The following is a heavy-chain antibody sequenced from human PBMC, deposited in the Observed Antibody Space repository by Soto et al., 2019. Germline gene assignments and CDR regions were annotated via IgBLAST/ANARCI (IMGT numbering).Heavy chain of an antibody. J-gene: IGHJ4*02. CDR1: GDSVSSNSAA. D-gene: IGHD5-12*01. CDR2: TYYRSKWYN. Sequence: QSPTLSLTCAISGDSVSSNSAAWNWIRQSPSRGLEWLGRTYYRSKWYNDYAVSVKSRITINPDTSKNQFSLQLNSVTPEDTAVYYCARDTFRSGYVLGADYWGQGTLVTVSS. V-gene: IGHV6-1*01. CDR3: ARDTFRSGYVLGADY.